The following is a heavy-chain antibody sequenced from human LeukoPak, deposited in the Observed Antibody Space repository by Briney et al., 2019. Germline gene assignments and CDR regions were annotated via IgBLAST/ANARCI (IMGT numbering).Heavy chain of an antibody. D-gene: IGHD3-10*01. CDR2: MNSNSGNT. V-gene: IGHV1-8*01. J-gene: IGHJ4*02. CDR3: ARGRGGTVVRGYLDY. Sequence: GASVKVSCKASGYTFTNYDIMWVRQATGQGPEWMGWMNSNSGNTGYAQKFQGRVTMTRDTSINAAYMVLHSLTSEDTAVYYCARGRGGTVVRGYLDYWGQGTLVTVSS. CDR1: GYTFTNYD.